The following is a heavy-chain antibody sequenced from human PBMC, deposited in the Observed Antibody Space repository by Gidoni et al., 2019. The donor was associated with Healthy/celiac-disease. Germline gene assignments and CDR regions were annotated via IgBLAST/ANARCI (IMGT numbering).Heavy chain of an antibody. J-gene: IGHJ4*02. CDR3: ARDLGDGYNSGLSGY. Sequence: QVQLVQSGAEGKKPGSSVKVSCKAAGGTFSSYAISWVRQAPGQGLEWMGRIIPILGIANYAQKFQGSVTITADKSTSTAYLELSSLRSEDTAVYYCARDLGDGYNSGLSGYWGQGTLVTVSS. CDR1: GGTFSSYA. CDR2: IIPILGIA. D-gene: IGHD5-12*01. V-gene: IGHV1-69*04.